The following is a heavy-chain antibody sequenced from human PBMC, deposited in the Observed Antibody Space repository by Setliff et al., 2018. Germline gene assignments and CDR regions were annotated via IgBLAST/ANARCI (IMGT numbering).Heavy chain of an antibody. CDR2: MNIDNGKT. V-gene: IGHV1-3*03. J-gene: IGHJ4*02. CDR3: ASGYCEGIGCPAPLYYFDS. CDR1: GYTFTLYA. Sequence: GASVKVSCKASGYTFTLYALHWVRLAPGQRLEWMGWMNIDNGKTEYSQEFQDRVTFTRDTSADTAYMELTRLRSDDMAVYYCASGYCEGIGCPAPLYYFDSWGQGTLVTVST. D-gene: IGHD2-2*03.